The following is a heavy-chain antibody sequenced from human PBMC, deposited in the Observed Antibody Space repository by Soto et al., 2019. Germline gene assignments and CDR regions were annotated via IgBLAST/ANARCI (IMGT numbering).Heavy chain of an antibody. CDR1: GYSFTNSW. Sequence: GESLKISCKGSGYSFTNSWIGWVRQIPGKGLEWMGIIYPGDSDTRYSPSFQGQVTISADKSISTAYLQWSSLKASDTAMYYCARASTSCPIESDPWGQGTLVTVSS. CDR3: ARASTSCPIESDP. J-gene: IGHJ5*02. CDR2: IYPGDSDT. D-gene: IGHD2-2*01. V-gene: IGHV5-51*01.